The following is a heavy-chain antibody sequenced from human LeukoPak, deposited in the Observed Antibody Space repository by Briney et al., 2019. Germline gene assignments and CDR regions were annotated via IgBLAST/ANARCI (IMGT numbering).Heavy chain of an antibody. D-gene: IGHD2-2*01. CDR3: ARSRCSSISCASRGAFDI. CDR2: IYTSGSN. J-gene: IGHJ3*02. V-gene: IGHV4-4*07. Sequence: PSETLSLTCIVSGGTISNYYWNWIRQPAGKGLELIGRIYTSGSNIYNPSLKSRVTMSVDTSKNQFSLKQSSVTAADTAVYYCARSRCSSISCASRGAFDIWGQGTMVTVSS. CDR1: GGTISNYY.